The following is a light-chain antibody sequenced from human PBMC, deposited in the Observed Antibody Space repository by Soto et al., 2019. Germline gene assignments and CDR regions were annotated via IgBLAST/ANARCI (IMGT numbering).Light chain of an antibody. CDR3: QQYNSNPLT. V-gene: IGKV1-5*03. CDR2: KAY. Sequence: DIQMTQSPSTLSASVGDRVTITCRASQSISSWLAWYQQKPGKVPKLLIYKAYSLESGVPSRFSGSGSGTEFTLTISSLQPADFATYYCQQYNSNPLTFGGGTKVEIK. J-gene: IGKJ4*01. CDR1: QSISSW.